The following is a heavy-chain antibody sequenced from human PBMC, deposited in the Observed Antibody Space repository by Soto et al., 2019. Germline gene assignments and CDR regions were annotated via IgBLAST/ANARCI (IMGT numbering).Heavy chain of an antibody. Sequence: GGSLRLSCAASGFTFSSYWMSWVRQAPGKXLEWVANTKHDGSEKYYVDSVKGRFTISRDNAKKSLYLQMNSLRAEDTAVYYCARGSRPQHFGDYGDYFAYWGQGTLVTV. CDR2: TKHDGSEK. D-gene: IGHD4-17*01. CDR1: GFTFSSYW. V-gene: IGHV3-7*03. CDR3: ARGSRPQHFGDYGDYFAY. J-gene: IGHJ4*02.